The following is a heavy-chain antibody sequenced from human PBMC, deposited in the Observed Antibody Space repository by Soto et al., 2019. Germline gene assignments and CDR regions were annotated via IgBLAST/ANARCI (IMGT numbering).Heavy chain of an antibody. CDR2: IIPIFGTA. J-gene: IGHJ4*02. D-gene: IGHD1-26*01. V-gene: IGHV1-69*01. CDR3: ASRLYYSWSYYFDY. CDR1: EGTFSSYA. Sequence: QVQLVQSGAEVKKPGSSVKVSCKASEGTFSSYAISWVRQAPGQGIEWMGGIIPIFGTANYAQKFQGRVTITADESTSTAYMELSSRRAEDTAVYYCASRLYYSWSYYFDYWGQGTLVIVSS.